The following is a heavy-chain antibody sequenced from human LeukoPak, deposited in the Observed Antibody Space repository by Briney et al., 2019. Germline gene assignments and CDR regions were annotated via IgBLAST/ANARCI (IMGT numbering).Heavy chain of an antibody. D-gene: IGHD3-3*01. J-gene: IGHJ4*02. CDR2: IYTSGST. V-gene: IGHV4-61*02. CDR1: GGSISSGSYY. Sequence: SQTLSLTCTVSGGSISSGSYYWSWIRQPAGKGLEWIGRIYTSGSTNYNPPLKSRVTISVGTSKNQFSLKLSSVTAADTAVYYCARAITINFDYWGQGTLVTVSS. CDR3: ARAITINFDY.